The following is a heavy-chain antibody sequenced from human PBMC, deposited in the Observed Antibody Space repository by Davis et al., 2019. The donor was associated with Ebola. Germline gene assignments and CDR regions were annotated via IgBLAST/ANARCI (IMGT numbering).Heavy chain of an antibody. Sequence: ASVKVSCKASGYTFTSYDINWVRQATGQGLEWMGWMNPNSGNTGYAQKFQGRVTMTRNTSIRTAYMELSSLRSEDTAVYYCARILRYFDWRLGYYYGMDVWGKGTTVTVSS. CDR1: GYTFTSYD. D-gene: IGHD3-9*01. CDR3: ARILRYFDWRLGYYYGMDV. J-gene: IGHJ6*04. V-gene: IGHV1-8*01. CDR2: MNPNSGNT.